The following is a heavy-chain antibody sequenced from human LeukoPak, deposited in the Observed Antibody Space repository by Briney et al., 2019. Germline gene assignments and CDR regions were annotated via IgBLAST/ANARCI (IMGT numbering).Heavy chain of an antibody. V-gene: IGHV3-23*01. J-gene: IGHJ4*02. CDR2: ICGSAWTT. CDR3: AKEEGFRFAFFDF. CDR1: GFTFSSYA. D-gene: IGHD2-15*01. Sequence: GGSLRLSCAASGFTFSSYALSWVRQAPGKGLEWVSAICGSAWTTYYADSVKGRFTISRDNSKNMLYLQMNSLSAEDTAVYYCAKEEGFRFAFFDFWSQGTLVTVSS.